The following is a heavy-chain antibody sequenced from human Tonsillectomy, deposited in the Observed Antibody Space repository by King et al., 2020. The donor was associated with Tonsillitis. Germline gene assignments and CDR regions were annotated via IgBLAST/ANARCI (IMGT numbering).Heavy chain of an antibody. V-gene: IGHV3-33*05. Sequence: QLVQSGGGVVQPGRSLRLSCAASGFTFSSYDMYWVRQAPGKGLEWVAVISFDGSYKYYADSVTGRFTISRDNSKNTLYLRMNSLRAEVTAVYYCARDRDGYIFDYWGQGTLVTVSS. J-gene: IGHJ4*02. CDR2: ISFDGSYK. CDR1: GFTFSSYD. CDR3: ARDRDGYIFDY. D-gene: IGHD5-24*01.